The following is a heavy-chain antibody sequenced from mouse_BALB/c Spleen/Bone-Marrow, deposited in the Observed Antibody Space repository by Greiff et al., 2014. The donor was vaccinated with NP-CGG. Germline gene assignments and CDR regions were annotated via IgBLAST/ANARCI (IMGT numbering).Heavy chain of an antibody. CDR1: GFNIKDTY. D-gene: IGHD1-1*01. CDR3: ARYYYGSSYFDY. V-gene: IGHV14-3*02. CDR2: IDPANVNT. Sequence: EVKVVESGAELVKPGASVKLSCTASGFNIKDTYMHWVKQRPEQGLEWIGRIDPANVNTKYDPKFQGKATITADTSSNTAYLQLGSLTSEDTAVYYCARYYYGSSYFDYWGQGTTLTVSS. J-gene: IGHJ2*01.